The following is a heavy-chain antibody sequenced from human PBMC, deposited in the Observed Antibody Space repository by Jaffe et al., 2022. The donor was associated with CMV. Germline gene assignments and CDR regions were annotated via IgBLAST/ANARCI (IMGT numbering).Heavy chain of an antibody. CDR1: GFTFRDYW. CDR2: INTDGTST. D-gene: IGHD5-18*01. J-gene: IGHJ6*03. CDR3: IRDHYGYPQEPYMDL. Sequence: ELKLLESGGGLVQPGGSLRLSCVVSGFTFRDYWMHWVRHAPGQGLMWVSRINTDGTSTNYADSVKGRFTISRDNAKNTLYLQMNSLRVEDTALYYCIRDHYGYPQEPYMDLWGRGTPVTVSS. V-gene: IGHV3-74*01.